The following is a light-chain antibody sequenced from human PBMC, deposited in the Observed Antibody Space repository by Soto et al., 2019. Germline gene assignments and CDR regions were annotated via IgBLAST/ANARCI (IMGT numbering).Light chain of an antibody. CDR2: GAS. CDR3: LPYGYSPNT. CDR1: RSVSTRY. J-gene: IGKJ2*01. Sequence: EIVLTQSPGTLSLSPGERATLSCRASRSVSTRYLAWYQQKAGQAPRLLISGASSRATGIPDRFSGSGSGTDFTLIISRLEPEDFAMYYCLPYGYSPNTFGQGSKVEIK. V-gene: IGKV3-20*01.